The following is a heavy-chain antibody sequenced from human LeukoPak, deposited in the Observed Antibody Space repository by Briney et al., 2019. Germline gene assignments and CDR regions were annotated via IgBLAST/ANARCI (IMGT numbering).Heavy chain of an antibody. CDR2: ISYDGSSK. CDR3: ARGLIWGSYRLYYFDY. CDR1: GFTFSSYA. V-gene: IGHV3-30-3*01. D-gene: IGHD3-16*02. Sequence: GGSLRLSCAASGFTFSSYAMHSVRQAPGEGLEWVAVISYDGSSKYYADSVKGRFTISRDNSKNTLYLQMNSLRAEDTAVYYCARGLIWGSYRLYYFDYWGQGTLVTVSS. J-gene: IGHJ4*02.